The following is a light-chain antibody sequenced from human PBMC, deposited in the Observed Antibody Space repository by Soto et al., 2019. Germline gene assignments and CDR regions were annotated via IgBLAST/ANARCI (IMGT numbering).Light chain of an antibody. CDR2: SAT. Sequence: DIQMTQFPSSLSASVGDRVTITCRASQSISSYLNWYQQKPGKAPNLLIYSATHLQSGVSSRFGVSGSGTDFTLTITTLQPEDFATYYCHQSYSTPRTFGQGTKVEIK. CDR1: QSISSY. J-gene: IGKJ1*01. V-gene: IGKV1-39*01. CDR3: HQSYSTPRT.